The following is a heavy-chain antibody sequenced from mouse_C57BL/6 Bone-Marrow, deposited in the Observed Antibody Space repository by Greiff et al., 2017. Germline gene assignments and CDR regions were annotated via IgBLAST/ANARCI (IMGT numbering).Heavy chain of an antibody. J-gene: IGHJ3*01. CDR1: GYTFTSYW. Sequence: VQLQQSGAELAKPGASVKMSCKASGYTFTSYWMHWVKQRPGQGLEWIGYINPSTGYTEYNQKFKDKAPLTADKASSTAYMQLSSRTSEDSAVYYCASYYGSSARFAYWGQGTRVTVSA. V-gene: IGHV1-7*01. CDR2: INPSTGYT. D-gene: IGHD1-1*01. CDR3: ASYYGSSARFAY.